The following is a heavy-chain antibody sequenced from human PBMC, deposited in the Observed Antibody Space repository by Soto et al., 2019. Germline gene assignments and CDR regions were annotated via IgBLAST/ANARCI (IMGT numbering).Heavy chain of an antibody. CDR2: IYYSGST. J-gene: IGHJ6*02. V-gene: IGHV4-39*01. CDR1: GGSISSSSYY. CDR3: ARRGNTVTTGYYYGMDV. Sequence: PAETLSLTCTVSGGSISSSSYYWGWIRQPPGKGLEWIGTIYYSGSTYYNPSLKSRVTISVDTSKNQFSLKLSSVTATDTAVYYCARRGNTVTTGYYYGMDVWGQGTTVTVSS. D-gene: IGHD4-17*01.